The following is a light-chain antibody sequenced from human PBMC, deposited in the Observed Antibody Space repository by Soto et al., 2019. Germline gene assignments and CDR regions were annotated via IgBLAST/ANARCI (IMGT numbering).Light chain of an antibody. J-gene: IGKJ1*01. V-gene: IGKV3-11*01. CDR2: DAS. Sequence: EIVLTQSPATLSLSPGERATLSCRASQSVSSYLAWYQQKPGQAPRLLIYDASNRATGIPARFSGSGSGTDFTLTICSLEHEDVAVYYCPQRSNWPKGTFGQGTKVEVK. CDR1: QSVSSY. CDR3: PQRSNWPKGT.